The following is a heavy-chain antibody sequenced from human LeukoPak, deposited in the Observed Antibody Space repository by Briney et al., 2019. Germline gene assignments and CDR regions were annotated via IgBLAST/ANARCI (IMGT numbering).Heavy chain of an antibody. V-gene: IGHV4-4*02. CDR2: INHSGST. CDR1: GGSISSSNW. Sequence: PSETLSLTCAVPGGSISSSNWWSWVRQPPGKGLEWIGEINHSGSTNYNPFLKSRVTISVDTSKNQFSLKLSSVTAADTAVYYCAVPSGSSGWSADYWGQGTLVTVSS. D-gene: IGHD6-19*01. J-gene: IGHJ4*02. CDR3: AVPSGSSGWSADY.